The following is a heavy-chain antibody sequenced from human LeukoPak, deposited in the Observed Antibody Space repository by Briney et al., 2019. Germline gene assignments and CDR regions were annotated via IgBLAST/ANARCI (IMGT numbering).Heavy chain of an antibody. V-gene: IGHV4-59*01. Sequence: SETLSLTCTVSGGSISSYYWSWIRQPPGKGLEWIGHIYYTGSTNYNPSLKSRVTISVDTSKNQFSLKLSSVTAADTAVYYCARSSSWYAWFDPWGQGALVTVSS. CDR3: ARSSSWYAWFDP. CDR2: IYYTGST. J-gene: IGHJ5*02. D-gene: IGHD6-13*01. CDR1: GGSISSYY.